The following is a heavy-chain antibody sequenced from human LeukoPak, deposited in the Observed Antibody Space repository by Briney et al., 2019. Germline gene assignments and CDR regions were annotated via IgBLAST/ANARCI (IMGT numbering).Heavy chain of an antibody. J-gene: IGHJ5*02. V-gene: IGHV1-18*01. CDR1: GYTFTSYG. Sequence: ASVKVSCKASGYTFTSYGISWVRQAPGQGLEWMGWISAYNGNTNYAQKLQGRVTMTTDTSTSTAYMELRSLRSDDTAVYCCARAPGIYDSSGYYGSWGQGTLVTVSS. CDR2: ISAYNGNT. CDR3: ARAPGIYDSSGYYGS. D-gene: IGHD3-22*01.